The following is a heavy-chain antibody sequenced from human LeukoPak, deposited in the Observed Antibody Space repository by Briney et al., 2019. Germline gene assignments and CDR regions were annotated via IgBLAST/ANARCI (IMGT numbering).Heavy chain of an antibody. CDR1: GGSISSYY. V-gene: IGHV4-59*12. J-gene: IGHJ4*02. CDR3: ARRRGEMANRRGGGPYFDY. D-gene: IGHD5-24*01. Sequence: PSETLSLTCTVSGGSISSYYWSWIRQPPGKGLEWIGYIYYSGSTNYNPSLKSRVTISVDTSKNQFSLKLSSVTAADTAVYYCARRRGEMANRRGGGPYFDYWGQGTLVTVSS. CDR2: IYYSGST.